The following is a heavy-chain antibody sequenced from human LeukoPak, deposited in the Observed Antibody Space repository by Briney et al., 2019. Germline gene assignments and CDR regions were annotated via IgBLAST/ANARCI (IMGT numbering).Heavy chain of an antibody. CDR2: IYHSGST. CDR3: ASFPDTAMILFDY. CDR1: GGSISSGGYY. J-gene: IGHJ4*02. Sequence: SETLSFTCTVSGGSISSGGYYWSWIRQPPGKGLEWIGYIYHSGSTYYNPSLKSRVTISVDTSKNQFSLKLSSVTAADTAVYYCASFPDTAMILFDYWGQGTLVTVSS. D-gene: IGHD5-18*01. V-gene: IGHV4-30-2*01.